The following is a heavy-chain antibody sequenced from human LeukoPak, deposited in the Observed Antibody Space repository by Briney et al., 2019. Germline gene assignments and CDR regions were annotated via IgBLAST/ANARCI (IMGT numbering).Heavy chain of an antibody. V-gene: IGHV3-30*01. D-gene: IGHD1-26*01. CDR1: GFTFSSYA. Sequence: PGGPLRLSCAASGFTFSSYAMHWVRQAPGKGLEWVAVISYDGSNKYYADSVKGRFTISRDNSKNTLYLQMNSLRAEDTAVYYCAREQSRGSYFDYWGQGTLVTVSS. CDR3: AREQSRGSYFDY. J-gene: IGHJ4*02. CDR2: ISYDGSNK.